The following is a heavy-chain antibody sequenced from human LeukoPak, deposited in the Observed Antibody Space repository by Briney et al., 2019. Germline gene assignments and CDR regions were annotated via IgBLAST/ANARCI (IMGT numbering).Heavy chain of an antibody. V-gene: IGHV3-23*01. CDR2: ISGSGGST. CDR3: AKDQYYDFWSGYYTRDQFDY. D-gene: IGHD3-3*01. J-gene: IGHJ4*02. Sequence: GGSLRLSCAASGFTFSSYAMSWVRQAPGKGLEWVSAISGSGGSTYYADSVKGRFTISRDNSKNTLYLQMNSLRAEDTAVYYCAKDQYYDFWSGYYTRDQFDYWGQGTLVTVSS. CDR1: GFTFSSYA.